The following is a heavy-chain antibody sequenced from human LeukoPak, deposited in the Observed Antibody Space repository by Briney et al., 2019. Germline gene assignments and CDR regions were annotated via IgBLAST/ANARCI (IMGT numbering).Heavy chain of an antibody. CDR1: GFTFSSYS. V-gene: IGHV3-21*04. CDR3: ARGTGSPYFLTGYYTTRYYYMDV. D-gene: IGHD3/OR15-3a*01. Sequence: GGSLRLSCAASGFTFSSYSMNWVRQAPGKGLEWVSSISSSSSYIYYADSVKGRFTISRDNAKNSLYLQMNSLRAEDTAVYYCARGTGSPYFLTGYYTTRYYYMDVWGKGTTVTVSS. CDR2: ISSSSSYI. J-gene: IGHJ6*03.